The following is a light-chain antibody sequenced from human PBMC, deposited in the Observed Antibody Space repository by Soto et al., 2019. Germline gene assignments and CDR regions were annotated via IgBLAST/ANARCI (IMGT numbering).Light chain of an antibody. Sequence: QAALTQPASVSGSPGQSITISCTGTSSDVGSYNLVSWYQQHPGKAPKLMIYGVSKRPSGVSNRFSGSKSGNSASLTISGLQAEDEADYYCCSYAGSPYVFGAGTKVNVL. CDR3: CSYAGSPYV. CDR2: GVS. CDR1: SSDVGSYNL. J-gene: IGLJ1*01. V-gene: IGLV2-23*02.